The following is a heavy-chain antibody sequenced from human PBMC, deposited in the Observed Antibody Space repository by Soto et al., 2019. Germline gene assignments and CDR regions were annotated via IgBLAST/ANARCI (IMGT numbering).Heavy chain of an antibody. V-gene: IGHV3-48*01. CDR3: AASYYYYYMDV. J-gene: IGHJ6*03. Sequence: EVQLVESGGGLVQPGGSLRLSCAASGFTFSSYSMNWVRQAPGKGLEWGSYISSSSSTIYYADSVKGRFTISRDNAKNSLYLQMNSLRAEDTAVYYCAASYYYYYMDVWGKGTTVTVSS. CDR1: GFTFSSYS. CDR2: ISSSSSTI.